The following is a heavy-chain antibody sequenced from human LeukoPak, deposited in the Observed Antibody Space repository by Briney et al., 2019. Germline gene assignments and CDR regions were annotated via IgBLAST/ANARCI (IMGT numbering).Heavy chain of an antibody. J-gene: IGHJ2*01. CDR2: ISVYNGNT. CDR1: GYTFTSYG. Sequence: GASVKVSCKASGYTFTSYGITWVRQAPGQGLEWMGWISVYNGNTNYAQKLQGRVSMTTDTSTSTAYMELRSLRSDDTAVYYCARSGAKGAAGTNWYFDLWGRGTLVTVSS. V-gene: IGHV1-18*01. D-gene: IGHD6-13*01. CDR3: ARSGAKGAAGTNWYFDL.